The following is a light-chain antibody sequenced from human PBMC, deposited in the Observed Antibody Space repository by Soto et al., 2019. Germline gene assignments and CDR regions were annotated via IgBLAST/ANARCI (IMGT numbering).Light chain of an antibody. V-gene: IGKV3-20*01. CDR2: GAS. CDR3: QQYGRLLT. J-gene: IGKJ4*01. CDR1: QSVSSSY. Sequence: EIVLTQSPGTLSLSPGERATLSCRASQSVSSSYLAWYQQKPGQAPRLLNYGASSRATGIPDRFSGSGSGTVFTLTISRLEPEDFAVYYCQQYGRLLTFGGGTKVEIK.